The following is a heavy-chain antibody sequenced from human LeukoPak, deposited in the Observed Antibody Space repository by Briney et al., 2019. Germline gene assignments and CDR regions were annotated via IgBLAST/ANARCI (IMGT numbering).Heavy chain of an antibody. Sequence: PSETLSLTCTVSGGSISSYYWSWIRQPPGKGLEWIGSIHYSGSTNYNPSLKSRVTISVDTSKNQFSLKLSSVTAADTAVYYCARGRDGYTLDAFDIWGQGTMVTVSS. V-gene: IGHV4-59*08. J-gene: IGHJ3*02. D-gene: IGHD5-24*01. CDR2: IHYSGST. CDR1: GGSISSYY. CDR3: ARGRDGYTLDAFDI.